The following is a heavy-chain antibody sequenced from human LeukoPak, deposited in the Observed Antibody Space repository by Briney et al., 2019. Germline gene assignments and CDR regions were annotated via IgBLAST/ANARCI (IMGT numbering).Heavy chain of an antibody. CDR1: GGSISSYY. CDR2: IYYSGST. Sequence: SETLSLTCTVSGGSISSYYWSWIRQPPGKGLEWIGYIYYSGSTYYNPSLKSRVTISVDRSKNQFSLKLSSVTAADTAVYYCARGVDGSGSYYDYYFDYWGQGTLVTVSS. V-gene: IGHV4-59*12. CDR3: ARGVDGSGSYYDYYFDY. J-gene: IGHJ4*02. D-gene: IGHD3-10*01.